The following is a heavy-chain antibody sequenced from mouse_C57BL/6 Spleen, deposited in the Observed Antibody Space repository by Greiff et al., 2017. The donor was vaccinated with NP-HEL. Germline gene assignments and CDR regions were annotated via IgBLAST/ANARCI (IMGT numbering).Heavy chain of an antibody. D-gene: IGHD2-1*01. Sequence: QVQLKQPGTELVKPGASVKLSCKASGYTFTSYWMHWVKQRPGQGLEWIGNINPSNGGTNYNEKFKSKATLTVDKSSSTAYMQLSSLTSEDSAVYYCARSPLLFWYFDVWGTGTTVTVSS. CDR3: ARSPLLFWYFDV. CDR2: INPSNGGT. J-gene: IGHJ1*03. V-gene: IGHV1-53*01. CDR1: GYTFTSYW.